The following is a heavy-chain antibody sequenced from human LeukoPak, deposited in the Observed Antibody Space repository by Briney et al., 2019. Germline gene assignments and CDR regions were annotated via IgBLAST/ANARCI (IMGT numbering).Heavy chain of an antibody. J-gene: IGHJ4*02. CDR1: GGSISSSNW. CDR2: IYHSGST. V-gene: IGHV4-4*02. CDR3: ARVDPTGGWYFDY. D-gene: IGHD6-19*01. Sequence: LETLSLTRAVSGGSISSSNWWSWVRPPPGKGLEWIGEIYHSGSTNYNPSLKSRVTISVDKSKNQFSLKLSSVTAADTAVYYCARVDPTGGWYFDYWGQGTLVTVSS.